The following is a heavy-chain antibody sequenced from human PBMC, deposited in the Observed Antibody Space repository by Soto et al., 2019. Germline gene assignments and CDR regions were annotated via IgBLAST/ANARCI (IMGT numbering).Heavy chain of an antibody. J-gene: IGHJ4*02. CDR3: ARSPGYCSGDSCRIDY. V-gene: IGHV4-39*01. CDR2: IYYSGST. Sequence: QLQLQESGPGLVKPSETLSLTCTVSGGSISSSSYYWGWIRQPPGKGLEWIGSIYYSGSTYYNLSLKSRVTISVDTSKKQFSRKLSSVTAADTAVYFCARSPGYCSGDSCRIDYWGQGTLVTVSS. CDR1: GGSISSSSYY. D-gene: IGHD2-15*01.